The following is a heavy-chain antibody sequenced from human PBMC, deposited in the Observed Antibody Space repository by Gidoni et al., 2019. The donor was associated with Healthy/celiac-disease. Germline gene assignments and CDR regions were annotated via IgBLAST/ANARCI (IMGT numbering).Heavy chain of an antibody. CDR1: GGSLSGYY. J-gene: IGHJ4*02. V-gene: IGHV4-34*01. Sequence: QVQLQQWGAGLLKPSETLSLTCAVYGGSLSGYYWSWIRQPPGKGLEWIGEINHSGSTNYNPSLKSRVTISVDTSKNQFSLKLSSVTAADTAVYYCARLDSYYDSSGYYGYWGQGTLVTVSS. D-gene: IGHD3-22*01. CDR2: INHSGST. CDR3: ARLDSYYDSSGYYGY.